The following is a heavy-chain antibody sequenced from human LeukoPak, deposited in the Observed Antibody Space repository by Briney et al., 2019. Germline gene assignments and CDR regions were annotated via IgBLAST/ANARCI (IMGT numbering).Heavy chain of an antibody. D-gene: IGHD2-15*01. V-gene: IGHV3-48*01. CDR2: ISSSSTI. CDR3: AKNLYCGGGSCYPSALGMDV. J-gene: IGHJ6*02. Sequence: GGSLRLSCAASGFTFSSYSMNWVRQAPGKGLEWVSYISSSSTIYYADSVKGRFTISRDNAKNSLYLQMNSLRAEDTAVYYCAKNLYCGGGSCYPSALGMDVWGQGTTVTVSS. CDR1: GFTFSSYS.